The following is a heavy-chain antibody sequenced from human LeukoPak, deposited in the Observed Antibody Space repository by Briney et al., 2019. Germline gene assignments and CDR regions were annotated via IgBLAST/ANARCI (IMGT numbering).Heavy chain of an antibody. CDR2: IASDGSST. CDR1: GFTFSSYW. D-gene: IGHD4-23*01. V-gene: IGHV3-74*01. CDR3: ARGRPHGNDY. Sequence: GGPLRLSCAASGFTFSSYWMNWVRQAPGKGLVWVSRIASDGSSTTYADSVKGRFSISRDNAKNTLYLQMNSLRVEDTAVYYCARGRPHGNDYWGQGTLVTVSS. J-gene: IGHJ4*02.